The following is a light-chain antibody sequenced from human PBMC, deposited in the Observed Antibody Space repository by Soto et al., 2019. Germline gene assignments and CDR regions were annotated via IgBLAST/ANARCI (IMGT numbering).Light chain of an antibody. J-gene: IGKJ5*01. CDR2: DAS. CDR3: QQYASSPIT. V-gene: IGKV3-20*01. CDR1: QSVAKNF. Sequence: EIVLTQSAGTLSLSPGERATLSCRASQSVAKNFLAWYQQTPGQAPRLLISDASRRATGTPDRFSGSGSGTDFTLTISRLEPEDFAVYYCQQYASSPITFVQGTRLEIK.